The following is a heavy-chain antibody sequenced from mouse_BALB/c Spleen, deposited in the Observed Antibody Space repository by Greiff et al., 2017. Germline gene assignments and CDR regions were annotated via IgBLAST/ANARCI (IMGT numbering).Heavy chain of an antibody. J-gene: IGHJ3*01. D-gene: IGHD1-1*01. CDR1: GFSLTSYG. CDR3: ARDDYYGSSSWFAY. Sequence: VKLQESGPGLVAPSQSLSITCTVSGFSLTSYGVHWVRQPPGKGLEWLGVIWAGGSTNYNSALMSRLSISKDNSKSQVFLKMNSLQTDDTAMYYCARDDYYGSSSWFAYWGQGTLVTVSA. CDR2: IWAGGST. V-gene: IGHV2-9*02.